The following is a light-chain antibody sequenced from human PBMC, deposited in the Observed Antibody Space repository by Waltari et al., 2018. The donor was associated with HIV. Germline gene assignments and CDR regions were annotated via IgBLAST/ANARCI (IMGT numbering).Light chain of an antibody. CDR2: KNN. CDR3: AAWDDILNSWV. V-gene: IGLV1-47*01. J-gene: IGLJ3*02. CDR1: LSNLSNNY. Sequence: QSVLTQPPSASGTPGQRVAISCSGSLSNLSNNYVYWYQHLPGTAPRLLIYKNNQRPSGVPDRFSGSKSGTSASLAISGLRSEDEADYYCAAWDDILNSWVFGGGTKLTVL.